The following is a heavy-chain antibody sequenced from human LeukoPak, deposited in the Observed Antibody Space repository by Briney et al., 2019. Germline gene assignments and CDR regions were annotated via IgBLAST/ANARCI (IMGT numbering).Heavy chain of an antibody. CDR2: IYSSGST. J-gene: IGHJ4*02. D-gene: IGHD1-7*01. CDR3: ARLYGNFQNYYDY. V-gene: IGHV4-4*07. CDR1: GGSINSYF. Sequence: SETLSLTCTVSGGSINSYFWSWIRQPAGKRLEWIGRIYSSGSTNYSPSLKSRVTISVDTSKDHFSVKLTSVTTADTAVYYRARLYGNFQNYYDYWGQGTLVTVSS.